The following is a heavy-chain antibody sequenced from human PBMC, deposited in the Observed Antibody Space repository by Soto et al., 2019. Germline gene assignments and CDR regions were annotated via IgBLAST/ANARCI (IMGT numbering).Heavy chain of an antibody. J-gene: IGHJ6*02. CDR3: ARDKGGWYNYGMDV. Sequence: GGSLRLSCAASGFTFSSYGMHWVRQAPGKGLEWVAVIWYDGSNKYYADSVKGRFTISRDNSKNTLYLQMNSLRAEDTAVYYCARDKGGWYNYGMDVWGQGTTVTV. D-gene: IGHD6-19*01. CDR1: GFTFSSYG. CDR2: IWYDGSNK. V-gene: IGHV3-33*01.